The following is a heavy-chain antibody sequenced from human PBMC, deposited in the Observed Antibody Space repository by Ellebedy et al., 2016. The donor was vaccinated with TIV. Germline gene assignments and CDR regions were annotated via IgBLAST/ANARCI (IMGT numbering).Heavy chain of an antibody. CDR2: IYPGDSDT. CDR1: GYSLTSYW. J-gene: IGHJ6*02. Sequence: GESLKISCKGSGYSLTSYWIGWVRQMPGKGLEWMGIIYPGDSDTRYSPSFQGQVTISADKSISTAYLQWSSLKASDTAMYYCARGYYDSSGYYHYYYGMDVWGQGTTVTVSS. V-gene: IGHV5-51*01. CDR3: ARGYYDSSGYYHYYYGMDV. D-gene: IGHD3-22*01.